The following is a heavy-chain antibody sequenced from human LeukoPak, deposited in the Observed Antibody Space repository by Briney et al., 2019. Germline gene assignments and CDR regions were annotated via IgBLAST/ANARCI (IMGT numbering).Heavy chain of an antibody. V-gene: IGHV3-73*01. CDR1: GFTFSGSA. J-gene: IGHJ3*02. D-gene: IGHD2-15*01. CDR3: TVVVVAATNPDAFDI. CDR2: IRSKANSYAT. Sequence: GGSLRLSCAASGFTFSGSAMHWVRQASGKGLEWVGRIRSKANSYATAYAASVKGRFTISRDDSKNTADLHMNSLKTEDTAVYYCTVVVVAATNPDAFDIWGQGTMVTVSS.